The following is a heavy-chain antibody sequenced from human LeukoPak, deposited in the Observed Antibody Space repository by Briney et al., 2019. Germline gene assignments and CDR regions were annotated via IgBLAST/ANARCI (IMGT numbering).Heavy chain of an antibody. J-gene: IGHJ4*02. CDR3: TRDTGYGSATNYFDS. D-gene: IGHD3-10*01. CDR1: GFTFGDYA. Sequence: GGSLRLSCAASGFTFGDYAMHWVRQAPGKGLEWVALISWEGDTTYYADSVRGRFTISRDNSKNSLYLQMNSLRTEDTAFYYCTRDTGYGSATNYFDSWGQGTLVSVSS. CDR2: ISWEGDTT. V-gene: IGHV3-43*01.